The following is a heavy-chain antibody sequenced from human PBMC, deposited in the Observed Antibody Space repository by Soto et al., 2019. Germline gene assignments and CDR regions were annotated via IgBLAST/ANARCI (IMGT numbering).Heavy chain of an antibody. V-gene: IGHV3-33*01. Sequence: GGSLRLSCAASGFTFSSYGMHWVRQAPGKGLEWVAVIWYDGSNKYYADSVKGRFTISRDNSKNTLYLQMNSLRAEDTAVYYCAREPPLGRRYFDYWGQGTLVTVSS. J-gene: IGHJ4*02. CDR2: IWYDGSNK. D-gene: IGHD1-26*01. CDR3: AREPPLGRRYFDY. CDR1: GFTFSSYG.